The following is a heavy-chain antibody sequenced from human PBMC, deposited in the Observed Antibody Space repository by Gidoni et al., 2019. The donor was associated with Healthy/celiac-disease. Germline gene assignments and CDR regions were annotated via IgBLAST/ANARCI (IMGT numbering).Heavy chain of an antibody. CDR2: IGTAGDT. CDR3: ARGLNWNLGVDAFDI. D-gene: IGHD1-1*01. CDR1: GFTFSSYD. J-gene: IGHJ3*02. V-gene: IGHV3-13*01. Sequence: EVQLVESGGGLVQPGGSLRLSCAASGFTFSSYDMHWVRQATGKGLEWVSAIGTAGDTYYPGSVKGRFTISRENAKNSLYLQMNSLRAGDTAVYYCARGLNWNLGVDAFDIWGQGTMVTVSS.